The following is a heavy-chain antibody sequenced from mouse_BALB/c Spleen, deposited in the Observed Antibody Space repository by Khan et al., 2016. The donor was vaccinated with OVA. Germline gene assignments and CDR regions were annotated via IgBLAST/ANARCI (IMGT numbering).Heavy chain of an antibody. V-gene: IGHV3-2*02. Sequence: EVKLEESGPGLAKPSQSLSLTCTVTGYSITTDYAWNWIRQFPGSKLEWMGHISYSGNTKYNPSLKSRISITPDTSTNQFFMQLKSVTTEDTARYYGARIYGGDFDYWGQGTTLTVSS. D-gene: IGHD1-1*01. CDR2: ISYSGNT. J-gene: IGHJ2*01. CDR1: GYSITTDYA. CDR3: ARIYGGDFDY.